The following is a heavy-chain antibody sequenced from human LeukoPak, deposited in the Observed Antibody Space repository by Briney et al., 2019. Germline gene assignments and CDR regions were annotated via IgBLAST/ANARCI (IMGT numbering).Heavy chain of an antibody. CDR1: EFAFSTYN. CDR3: ARVAAGYSVNYFGY. V-gene: IGHV3-48*02. CDR2: ISTGSSTT. J-gene: IGHJ4*02. Sequence: GGSLRLSCAASEFAFSTYNMNWVRQAPGKGLEWVSYISTGSSTTYYADSVKGRFTISRDNVENSLYLQMNSPRDEDTAVYYCARVAAGYSVNYFGYWGQGTLVTVSS. D-gene: IGHD4-23*01.